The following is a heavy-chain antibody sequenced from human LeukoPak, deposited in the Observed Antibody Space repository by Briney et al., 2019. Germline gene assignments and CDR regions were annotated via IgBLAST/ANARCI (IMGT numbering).Heavy chain of an antibody. V-gene: IGHV3-21*03. CDR3: VRPGINDYGGNFDY. D-gene: IGHD4-23*01. Sequence: AGSLRLSCVASGFSFSGYSMNWVRQAPGKGLEGVSSISRDSITYTYYADSVKGRFTISRDNTKDSLYLQMNSLRAEDTAVYYCVRPGINDYGGNFDYWGQGALVTVSA. CDR1: GFSFSGYS. J-gene: IGHJ4*02. CDR2: ISRDSITYT.